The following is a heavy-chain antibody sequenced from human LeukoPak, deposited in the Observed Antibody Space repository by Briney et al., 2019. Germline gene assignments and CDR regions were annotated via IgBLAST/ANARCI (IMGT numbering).Heavy chain of an antibody. CDR1: GFTFSSYA. CDR2: ISGSGGST. J-gene: IGHJ4*02. Sequence: GGSLRLSCAASGFTFSSYAMSWVRQAPGKGLEWVSAISGSGGSTYHADSVRGRFTISRDNSKNTLYLQMNSLRAEDTAVYYCAKVVGGSSWAGFDYWGQGALVTVSS. V-gene: IGHV3-23*01. D-gene: IGHD1-26*01. CDR3: AKVVGGSSWAGFDY.